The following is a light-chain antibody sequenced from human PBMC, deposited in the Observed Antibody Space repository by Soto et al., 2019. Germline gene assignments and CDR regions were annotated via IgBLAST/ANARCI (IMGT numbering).Light chain of an antibody. CDR3: SSYTSSSTPV. J-gene: IGLJ2*01. Sequence: QPGSVSGSPGQSITISCTGTSSDVGGYNYVSWYQQHPGKAPKLMIYDVSNRPSGVSNRFSGSKSGNTASLTISGLQAEDEADYYCSSYTSSSTPVFGGGTKLTVL. CDR1: SSDVGGYNY. V-gene: IGLV2-14*01. CDR2: DVS.